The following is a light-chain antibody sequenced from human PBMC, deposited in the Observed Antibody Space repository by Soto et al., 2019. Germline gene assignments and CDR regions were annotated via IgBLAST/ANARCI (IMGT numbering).Light chain of an antibody. Sequence: EIVLTQSPGTLSLSPGERATLSCRASQSVSSSYLAWYKQKPGQAPRLLIYGASSRATGIPDRFSGSESGTDFTLTISRLQPEDFAVYYCQQYDNSPYTFGQETKVEIK. V-gene: IGKV3-20*01. CDR1: QSVSSSY. CDR3: QQYDNSPYT. CDR2: GAS. J-gene: IGKJ2*01.